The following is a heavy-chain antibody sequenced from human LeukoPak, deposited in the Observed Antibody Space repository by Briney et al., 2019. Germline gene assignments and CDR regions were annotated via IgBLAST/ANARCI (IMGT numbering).Heavy chain of an antibody. V-gene: IGHV4-61*02. Sequence: SETLSLTCTVSGGSISSGSYYWSWIRQPAGKGLEWIGRIYTSGSTNYNPSLKSRVTISVDTSKNQLSLKLSSVTAADTAGYYCASSRSGSMWLDAFDIWGQGTMVTVSS. CDR1: GGSISSGSYY. D-gene: IGHD3-10*01. CDR3: ASSRSGSMWLDAFDI. J-gene: IGHJ3*02. CDR2: IYTSGST.